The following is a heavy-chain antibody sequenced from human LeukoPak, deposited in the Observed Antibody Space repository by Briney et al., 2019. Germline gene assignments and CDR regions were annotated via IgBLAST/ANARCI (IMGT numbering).Heavy chain of an antibody. Sequence: ASVKVSCKASRYTFTSYGISWVRQAPGQGLEWMGWISAYNGNTNYAQKLQGRVTMTTDTSTSTAYMELRSLRSDDTAVYYCARAGISYDIVVVPALINLDYWGQGTLSPSPQ. V-gene: IGHV1-18*01. CDR2: ISAYNGNT. CDR3: ARAGISYDIVVVPALINLDY. J-gene: IGHJ4*02. D-gene: IGHD2-2*01. CDR1: RYTFTSYG.